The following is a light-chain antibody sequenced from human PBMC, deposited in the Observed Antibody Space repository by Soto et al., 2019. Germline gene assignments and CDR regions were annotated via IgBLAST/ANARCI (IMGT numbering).Light chain of an antibody. V-gene: IGKV4-1*01. CDR2: WAS. Sequence: DIVMTQSPDSLAVSLGERATINCKASQRLFYSSNNKNYLAWYQQKPGQPPKLLIYWASIREFGVPDRFSGSGSGTDFTLTISSLQAEDVAVYYCQQYQTTLPFTFGPGTKVEIK. CDR3: QQYQTTLPFT. CDR1: QRLFYSSNNKNY. J-gene: IGKJ3*01.